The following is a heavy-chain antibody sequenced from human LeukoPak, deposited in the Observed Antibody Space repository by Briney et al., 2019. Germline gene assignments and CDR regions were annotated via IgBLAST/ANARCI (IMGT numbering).Heavy chain of an antibody. V-gene: IGHV1-2*02. D-gene: IGHD2-8*01. J-gene: IGHJ6*02. CDR3: ARGLMAFPIRDYGMDV. Sequence: GASVKVSCKASGYTFTGYYMHWVRQAPGQGLEWMGWINPNSGGTNYAQKFQGRVTTTRDTSISTAYMELSRLRSDDTAVYYCARGLMAFPIRDYGMDVWGQGTTVTVSS. CDR1: GYTFTGYY. CDR2: INPNSGGT.